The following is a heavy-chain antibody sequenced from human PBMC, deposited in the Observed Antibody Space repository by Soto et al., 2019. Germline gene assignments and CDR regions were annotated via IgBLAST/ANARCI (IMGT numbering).Heavy chain of an antibody. Sequence: GASVKVSCKASGYTFTGYYMHWVRQAPGHGLEWMGWINPNSGGTNYAQKFQGRVTMTRDTSISTAYMELSRLRSDDTAVYYCATPLISSGYYFDAFDIWGQGTMVTVSS. J-gene: IGHJ3*02. CDR2: INPNSGGT. D-gene: IGHD3-22*01. CDR1: GYTFTGYY. CDR3: ATPLISSGYYFDAFDI. V-gene: IGHV1-2*02.